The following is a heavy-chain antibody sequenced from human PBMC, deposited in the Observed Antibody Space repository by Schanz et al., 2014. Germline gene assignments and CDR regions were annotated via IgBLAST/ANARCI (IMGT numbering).Heavy chain of an antibody. V-gene: IGHV3-7*05. CDR3: AKGRFGELSAFDI. CDR2: IKQDESEK. Sequence: EVQLVESGGGLVQPGGSLRLSCVASGFTFSNYWMTWVRQAPGKGLEWVVNIKQDESEKYYVDSVKGRFTISRDNAKNSLFLHMSSLRAEDTAVYYCAKGRFGELSAFDIWGQGTMVTVSS. CDR1: GFTFSNYW. J-gene: IGHJ3*02. D-gene: IGHD3-10*01.